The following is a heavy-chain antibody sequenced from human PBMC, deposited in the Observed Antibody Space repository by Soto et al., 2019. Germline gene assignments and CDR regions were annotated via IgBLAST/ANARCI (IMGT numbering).Heavy chain of an antibody. V-gene: IGHV3-13*01. Sequence: GGSLRLSCAASGFTFSSYDMHWVRQATGKGLEWVLAIGTAGDTYYPGSVKGRFTISRENAKNSLYLQMNSLRAEDTAVYYCARVGFGPDSEHYYYYGMDVSGQATTVTVSS. CDR1: GFTFSSYD. CDR3: ARVGFGPDSEHYYYYGMDV. D-gene: IGHD3-3*01. CDR2: IGTAGDT. J-gene: IGHJ6*02.